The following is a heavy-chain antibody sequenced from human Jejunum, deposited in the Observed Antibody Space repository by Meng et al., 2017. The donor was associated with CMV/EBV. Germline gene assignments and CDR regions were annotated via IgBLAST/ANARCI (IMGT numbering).Heavy chain of an antibody. Sequence: VSGGSISNYYWSWFRQSPGKGLEWIGYLHSSGTTSYNPSLKSRVSMSFDTPKNRFSLKLTSVTAADTAVYYCARDRGNTYGYELAYWGQGTLVTVSS. CDR1: GGSISNYY. D-gene: IGHD5-18*01. J-gene: IGHJ4*02. V-gene: IGHV4-59*01. CDR3: ARDRGNTYGYELAY. CDR2: LHSSGTT.